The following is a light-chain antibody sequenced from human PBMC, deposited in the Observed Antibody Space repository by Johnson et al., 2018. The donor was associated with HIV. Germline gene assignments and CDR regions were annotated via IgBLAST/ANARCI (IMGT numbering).Light chain of an antibody. CDR3: GTWDSSLSAFYV. V-gene: IGLV1-51*01. J-gene: IGLJ1*01. CDR2: DNN. CDR1: SSNIGSNY. Sequence: SVLTQPPSVSAAPGQKVTISCSGSSSNIGSNYVSWYQQLPGTAPKLLIYDNNKRPSGIPDRFSGSKSGPSATLGITGLQTGDKADYYCGTWDSSLSAFYVFGTGTKVTVL.